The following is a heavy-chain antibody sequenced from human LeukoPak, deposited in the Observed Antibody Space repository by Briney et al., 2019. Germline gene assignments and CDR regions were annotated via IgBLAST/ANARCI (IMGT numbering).Heavy chain of an antibody. Sequence: GGSLRLSCAASGFTFDDYAMHWVRQAPGKGLEWVSGISWNSGSIGYADSVKGRFTISRDNAKNSLYLQMNSLRAEDTALYYCAKDHYDSSGYPGAFDIWGQGTMVTVSS. D-gene: IGHD3-22*01. J-gene: IGHJ3*02. V-gene: IGHV3-9*01. CDR2: ISWNSGSI. CDR3: AKDHYDSSGYPGAFDI. CDR1: GFTFDDYA.